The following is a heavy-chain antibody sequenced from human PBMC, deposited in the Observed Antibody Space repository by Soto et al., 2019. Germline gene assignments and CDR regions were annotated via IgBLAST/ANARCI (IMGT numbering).Heavy chain of an antibody. J-gene: IGHJ4*02. V-gene: IGHV3-33*01. CDR3: AREAFQEPFFDY. CDR1: GFTFSSYG. Sequence: QVPLVESGGGVVQPGRSLRLSCAASGFTFSSYGMHWVRPAPGKGLEWVAVIWYDGSNKYYADSVKGRFTISRDNSKNTLYLQMNSLRAEDTAVYYCAREAFQEPFFDYWGQGTLVTVSS. D-gene: IGHD1-26*01. CDR2: IWYDGSNK.